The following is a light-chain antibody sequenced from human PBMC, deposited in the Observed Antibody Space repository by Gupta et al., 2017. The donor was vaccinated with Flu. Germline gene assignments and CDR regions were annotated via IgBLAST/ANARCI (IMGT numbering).Light chain of an antibody. CDR1: QSVSSSY. V-gene: IGKV3-20*01. CDR3: QQYGSSPSLT. Sequence: DIVLTQSPGTLSLSPGERATLSCRASQSVSSSYLAWYQQKPGQAPRLLIYGASSRATGIPDRFSGSGSGTDFTLTISRLEPEDFAVYYCQQYGSSPSLTFGEGTKVEIK. CDR2: GAS. J-gene: IGKJ4*01.